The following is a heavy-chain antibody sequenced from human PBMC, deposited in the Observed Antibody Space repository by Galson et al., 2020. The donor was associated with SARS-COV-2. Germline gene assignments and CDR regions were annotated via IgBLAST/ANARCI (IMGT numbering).Heavy chain of an antibody. D-gene: IGHD2-15*01. CDR2: MYYSGTT. Sequence: ETSETLSLTCTVSGGSISTYYWSWIRQSPGKGLEWIGYMYYSGTTKYNPSLKSRVTISVDTSKNQFSLKLSSVTAADTAVYYCARHIPGGGYYYGLDVWGQGTTVTVSS. CDR1: GGSISTYY. V-gene: IGHV4-59*08. CDR3: ARHIPGGGYYYGLDV. J-gene: IGHJ6*02.